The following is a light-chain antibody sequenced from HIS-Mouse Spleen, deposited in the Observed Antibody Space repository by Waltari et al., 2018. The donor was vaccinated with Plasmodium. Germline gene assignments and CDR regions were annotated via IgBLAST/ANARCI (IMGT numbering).Light chain of an antibody. CDR1: ALPKIH. V-gene: IGLV3-10*01. Sequence: SYDLTQPPSVSVSPGQTARITCSGDALPKIHAYWYQQKSGHAPVLVIYEDSKRPSGIPERFSGSSSGTMATLTISGAQVEDEADYYCYSTDSSGNHRVFGGGTKLTVL. J-gene: IGLJ3*02. CDR2: EDS. CDR3: YSTDSSGNHRV.